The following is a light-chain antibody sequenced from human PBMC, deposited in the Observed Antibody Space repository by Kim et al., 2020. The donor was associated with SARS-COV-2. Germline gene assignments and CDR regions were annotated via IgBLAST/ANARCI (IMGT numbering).Light chain of an antibody. CDR3: GTWDNSLSADYV. CDR1: SSNIGNNY. CDR2: DNN. V-gene: IGLV1-51*01. J-gene: IGLJ1*01. Sequence: QKVTITCSGSSSNIGNNYVSWYQQLQGTAPRLLIYDNNKRPSGIPDRFSGSKSGTSATLGITGLQTGDEADYYCGTWDNSLSADYVFGAGTKVTVL.